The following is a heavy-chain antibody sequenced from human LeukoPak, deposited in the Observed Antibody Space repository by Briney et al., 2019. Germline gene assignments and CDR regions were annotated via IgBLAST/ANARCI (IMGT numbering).Heavy chain of an antibody. Sequence: SETLSLTCAVYGGSFSGYYCSWIRQPPGKGLEWIGEINHSGSTNYNPSLKSRVTISVDTSKNQFSLKLSSVTAADTAVYYCARGLGYCSGGSCYSVRYWFDPWGQGTLVTVSS. D-gene: IGHD2-15*01. J-gene: IGHJ5*02. CDR3: ARGLGYCSGGSCYSVRYWFDP. CDR1: GGSFSGYY. V-gene: IGHV4-34*01. CDR2: INHSGST.